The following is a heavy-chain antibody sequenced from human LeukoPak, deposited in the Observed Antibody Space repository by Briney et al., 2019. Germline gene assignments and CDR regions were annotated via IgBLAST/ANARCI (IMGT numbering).Heavy chain of an antibody. CDR3: ARLDGVVPAAPRGYYYYGMDV. CDR1: GGSISSNNW. CDR2: IYHSGST. V-gene: IGHV4-4*02. Sequence: PSGTLSLTCAVSGGSISSNNWWSWVRQPPGKGLEWIGEIYHSGSTNYNPSLKSRVTISVDKSKNQFSLKLSSVTAADTAVYYCARLDGVVPAAPRGYYYYGMDVWGQGTTVTVSS. J-gene: IGHJ6*02. D-gene: IGHD2-2*01.